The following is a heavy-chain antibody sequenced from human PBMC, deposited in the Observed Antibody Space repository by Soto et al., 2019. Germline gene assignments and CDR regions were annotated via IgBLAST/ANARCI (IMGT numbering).Heavy chain of an antibody. Sequence: GGSLRLSCAASGFTFSSYSMNWVRQAPGKGLEWVSYISSSSSTIYYADSVKGRFTISRDNAKNSLYLQMNSLRAEDTAVYYCARVSAEVRSPYMDVWGKGTTVTVSS. D-gene: IGHD3-3*01. J-gene: IGHJ6*03. CDR3: ARVSAEVRSPYMDV. CDR1: GFTFSSYS. CDR2: ISSSSSTI. V-gene: IGHV3-48*01.